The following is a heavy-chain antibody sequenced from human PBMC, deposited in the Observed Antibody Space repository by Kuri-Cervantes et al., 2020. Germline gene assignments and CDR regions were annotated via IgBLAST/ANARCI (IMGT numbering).Heavy chain of an antibody. J-gene: IGHJ6*03. CDR2: ISPYNNNT. V-gene: IGHV1-18*01. D-gene: IGHD2-2*01. CDR1: GYTFTTYG. Sequence: ASVKVSCRASGYTFTTYGISWVRQAPGQGLEWMGWISPYNNNTNYAQKLQGRVTLTTDTSTNTAYMDLRSLRSDDTAVYYCGTSCYGEYYYYMDVWGKGTTVTVSS. CDR3: GTSCYGEYYYYMDV.